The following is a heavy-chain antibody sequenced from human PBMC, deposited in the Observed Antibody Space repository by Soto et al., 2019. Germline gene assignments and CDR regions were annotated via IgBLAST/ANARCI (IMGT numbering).Heavy chain of an antibody. V-gene: IGHV3-7*01. Sequence: EVQLVDSGGALVQPGASLRLSCAASGFTFSDYLMTWVRQAPGKGLEWVATIKQDGKETYDVDSVKCRFTISRDNTNNSLYLQLNSLRADDTAVYYCAIGHWLGKWCPRTLVTVSS. CDR2: IKQDGKET. CDR1: GFTFSDYL. D-gene: IGHD6-19*01. CDR3: AIGHWLGK. J-gene: IGHJ4*02.